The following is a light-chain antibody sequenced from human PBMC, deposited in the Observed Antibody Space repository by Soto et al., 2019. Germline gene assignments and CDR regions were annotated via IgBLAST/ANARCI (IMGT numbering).Light chain of an antibody. Sequence: EIVLTQSPGTLSLSPGERATLSCRASQSVSSSHLAWYQQNPGQAPRLLIYGATSRATGIPDRFSGSGSGTDFTLNISRLEPEDFAVYYCQQYGTSAGTFGQGTKVEIK. CDR2: GAT. V-gene: IGKV3-20*01. CDR1: QSVSSSH. CDR3: QQYGTSAGT. J-gene: IGKJ1*01.